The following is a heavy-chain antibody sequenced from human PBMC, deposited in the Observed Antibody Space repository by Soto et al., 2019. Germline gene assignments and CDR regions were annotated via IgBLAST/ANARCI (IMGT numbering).Heavy chain of an antibody. CDR2: ISSSSSYI. Sequence: EVQLVESGGGLVKPGGSLRLSCAASGFTFSSYSMNWVRQAPGKGLGWVSSISSSSSYIYYADSVKGLFTISRDNTKNSLKLQMNSLGAEDAAVYYCAREQPVYSYGYGLGYWGQGTLVTVSS. CDR3: AREQPVYSYGYGLGY. V-gene: IGHV3-21*01. J-gene: IGHJ4*02. CDR1: GFTFSSYS. D-gene: IGHD5-18*01.